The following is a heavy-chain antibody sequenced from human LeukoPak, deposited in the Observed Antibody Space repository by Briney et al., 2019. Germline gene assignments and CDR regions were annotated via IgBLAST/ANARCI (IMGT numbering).Heavy chain of an antibody. D-gene: IGHD6-13*01. CDR3: AREGYSSSWYLIGFDY. Sequence: SETLSLTCAVSGGSISSSNWWSWVRQPPGKGLEWIGEIYHSGSTNYNPSLKSRVTISVDTSKNQFSLKLSSVTAADTAVYYCAREGYSSSWYLIGFDYWGQGTLVTVSS. V-gene: IGHV4-4*02. CDR2: IYHSGST. J-gene: IGHJ4*02. CDR1: GGSISSSNW.